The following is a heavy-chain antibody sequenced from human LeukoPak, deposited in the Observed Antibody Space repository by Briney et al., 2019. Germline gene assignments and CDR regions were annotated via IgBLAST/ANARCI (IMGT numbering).Heavy chain of an antibody. Sequence: PGGSLRLSCAASGFTFSSYAMSWVRQAPGKGLEWVSAISGSGGSTYYADSVKGRFTISRDNSKNTLYLQMNSLRAEDTGVYYCAKDIVGATVPSGFIWGQGTMATVSS. CDR1: GFTFSSYA. CDR3: AKDIVGATVPSGFI. J-gene: IGHJ3*02. V-gene: IGHV3-23*01. CDR2: ISGSGGST. D-gene: IGHD1-26*01.